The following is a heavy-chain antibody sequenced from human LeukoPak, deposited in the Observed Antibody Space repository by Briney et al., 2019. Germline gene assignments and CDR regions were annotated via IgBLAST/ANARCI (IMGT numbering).Heavy chain of an antibody. CDR3: ASSRGSQNAFDI. CDR2: INTDGSGT. J-gene: IGHJ3*02. Sequence: GGSLRLSCAASGFTFSNYWMHWVRQVPGRGLVWVSRINTDGSGTTYADSVKGRFTISRDNAKNTLYLQMNSLRAEDTAVYYCASSRGSQNAFDIWGQGTMVTVSS. CDR1: GFTFSNYW. V-gene: IGHV3-74*01. D-gene: IGHD3-16*01.